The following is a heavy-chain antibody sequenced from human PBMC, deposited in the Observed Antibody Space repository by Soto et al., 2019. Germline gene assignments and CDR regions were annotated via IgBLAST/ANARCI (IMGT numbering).Heavy chain of an antibody. CDR3: ATSQKGYNWNYFDH. V-gene: IGHV4-39*01. CDR2: VFYTGFT. J-gene: IGHJ4*02. D-gene: IGHD1-20*01. CDR1: GASISGSYYY. Sequence: SETLSLTCAASGASISGSYYYWAWLRQSPGKGPEWIGSVFYTGFTSYNPSLESRVSVSVDTSKSQFSLKLSAVTAADTAVYYCATSQKGYNWNYFDHWGQGALVTVSS.